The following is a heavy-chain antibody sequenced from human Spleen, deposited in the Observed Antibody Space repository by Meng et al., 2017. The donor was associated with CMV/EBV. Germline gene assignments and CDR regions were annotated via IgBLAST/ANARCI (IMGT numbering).Heavy chain of an antibody. CDR2: ISTSSTTI. J-gene: IGHJ3*02. CDR1: GFTFSDYY. D-gene: IGHD3-10*01. V-gene: IGHV3-11*04. Sequence: GGSLRLSCAASGFTFSDYYMTWIRQAPGKGLEWVSNISTSSTTIYYADSVKGRFTISRDNAKSSLYLQMNSLRAEDTAVYYCARESSGDAFDIWGQGTMVTVSS. CDR3: ARESSGDAFDI.